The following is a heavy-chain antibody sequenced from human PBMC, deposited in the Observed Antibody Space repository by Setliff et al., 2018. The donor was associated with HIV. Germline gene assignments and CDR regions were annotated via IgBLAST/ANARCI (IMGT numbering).Heavy chain of an antibody. J-gene: IGHJ4*02. CDR1: GFTFNNND. Sequence: GGSLRLSCAASGFTFNNNDMTWVRQVPGKGLEWVSSISYSGDNRYYADSVKGRFTISRDNSKNTVYLQMNSLRAEDTAVYYCARDLPGTELNYFDCWGQGTLVTVSS. CDR2: ISYSGDNR. CDR3: ARDLPGTELNYFDC. V-gene: IGHV3-23*01. D-gene: IGHD1-7*01.